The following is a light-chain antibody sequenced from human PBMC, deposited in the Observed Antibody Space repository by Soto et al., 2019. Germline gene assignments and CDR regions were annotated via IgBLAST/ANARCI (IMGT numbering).Light chain of an antibody. CDR2: GAS. Sequence: EIVMTQSPATLSVSPGESATRSCRASQSVSSNLAWYQQKRGQAPRLLIYGASTRATGIPARFSGSGSGTEFTLTISSLQSEDFAVYYCQQYNNWPFTFGPGTKVDIK. V-gene: IGKV3-15*01. CDR1: QSVSSN. CDR3: QQYNNWPFT. J-gene: IGKJ3*01.